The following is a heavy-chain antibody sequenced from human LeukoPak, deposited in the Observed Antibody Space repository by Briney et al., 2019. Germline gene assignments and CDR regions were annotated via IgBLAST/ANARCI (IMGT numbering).Heavy chain of an antibody. CDR2: VIVIFGAT. CDR3: ARNKEPKYYYSYMDV. J-gene: IGHJ6*03. CDR1: GYTLTELS. D-gene: IGHD1/OR15-1a*01. V-gene: IGHV1-69*13. Sequence: SVKVSCKVSGYTLTELSMHWVRQASGEGLEWMGAVIVIFGATNYAQKFQGRVTITADESTSTAYMELRSLRSEDTAVYYCARNKEPKYYYSYMDVWGKGTTVTVSS.